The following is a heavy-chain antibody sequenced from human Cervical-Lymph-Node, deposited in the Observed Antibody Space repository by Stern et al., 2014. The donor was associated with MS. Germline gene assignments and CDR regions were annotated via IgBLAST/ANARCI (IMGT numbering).Heavy chain of an antibody. Sequence: QVQLVQSGAEVKKPGASVKVSCEASGYTFTSYGISWVRQAPGQGLEWMGWISAYNGNTNYAQKLQGRVTMTTDTSTSTAYMELRSLRSDDTAVYYCARARGYDFWSGYYTENWFDPWGQGTLVTVSS. V-gene: IGHV1-18*01. J-gene: IGHJ5*02. D-gene: IGHD3-3*01. CDR2: ISAYNGNT. CDR3: ARARGYDFWSGYYTENWFDP. CDR1: GYTFTSYG.